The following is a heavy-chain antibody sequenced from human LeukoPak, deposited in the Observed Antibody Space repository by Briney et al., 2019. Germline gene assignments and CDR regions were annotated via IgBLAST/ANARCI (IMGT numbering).Heavy chain of an antibody. Sequence: SVKVSCKASGGTFSSYAIIWVRQAPGQGLEWMGGIIPIFGTANYAQKFQGRVTITTDESTSTAYMELSSLRSEDTAVYYCARGKDFWSGKGLDYWGQGTLVTVSS. CDR3: ARGKDFWSGKGLDY. CDR2: IIPIFGTA. D-gene: IGHD3-3*01. V-gene: IGHV1-69*05. J-gene: IGHJ4*02. CDR1: GGTFSSYA.